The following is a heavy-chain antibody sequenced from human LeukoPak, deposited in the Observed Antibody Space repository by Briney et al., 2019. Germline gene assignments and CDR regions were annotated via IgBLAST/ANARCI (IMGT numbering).Heavy chain of an antibody. J-gene: IGHJ5*02. CDR2: IYTSGST. Sequence: TSETLSLTCTVSGGSISSYYWSWIRQPPGKGLEWIGRIYTSGSTNYNPSLKSRVTMSVDTSKNQFSLKLSSVTAADTAVYYCARASPTTNKGAYGWFDPWGQGTLVTVSS. CDR3: ARASPTTNKGAYGWFDP. CDR1: GGSISSYY. V-gene: IGHV4-4*07. D-gene: IGHD1-14*01.